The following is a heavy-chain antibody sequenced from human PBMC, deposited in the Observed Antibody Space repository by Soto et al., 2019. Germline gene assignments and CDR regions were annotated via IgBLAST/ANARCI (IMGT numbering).Heavy chain of an antibody. V-gene: IGHV1-18*01. J-gene: IGHJ4*02. CDR2: ISAYNGNS. CDR1: GYTFTGYG. D-gene: IGHD1-26*01. Sequence: QVPLVQSGAEVKKPGASVKVSCKTSGYTFTGYGISWVRQAPGQGLEWVGWISAYNGNSNYAQKLQGRVTMTADTSTSTAYMELRSLTSDDTAIYYCARHTTGAYYGADSWGQGTLVTVSS. CDR3: ARHTTGAYYGADS.